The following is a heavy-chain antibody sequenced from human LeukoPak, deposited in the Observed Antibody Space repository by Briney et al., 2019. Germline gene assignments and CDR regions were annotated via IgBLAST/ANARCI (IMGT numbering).Heavy chain of an antibody. J-gene: IGHJ4*02. CDR2: IHYSGNT. D-gene: IGHD6-6*01. CDR3: ARGRSSSGPFDY. CDR1: GGSISSYY. V-gene: IGHV4-39*07. Sequence: PSETLSLTCTVSGGSISSYYWSWIRQPPGKGLEWIGSIHYSGNTYYNPSLKSRITISVDTSKNQFSLKLSSVTAADTAVYYCARGRSSSGPFDYWGQGSLVTVSS.